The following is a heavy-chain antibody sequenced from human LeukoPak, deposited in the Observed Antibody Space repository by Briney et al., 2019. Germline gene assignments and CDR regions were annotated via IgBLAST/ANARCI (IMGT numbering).Heavy chain of an antibody. Sequence: GGSLRLSCTASGFTFGDYVMNWVRQAPGKGLEWVGFIRSKSNGGTTEYAASVKGRITISRDDPKNIAYLQLNNVKTEDTAVYYCAGPNLLYCSTTRCPKGWYFYGMDVWGQGTTVTVSS. CDR2: IRSKSNGGTT. CDR1: GFTFGDYV. CDR3: AGPNLLYCSTTRCPKGWYFYGMDV. J-gene: IGHJ6*02. V-gene: IGHV3-49*04. D-gene: IGHD2-2*01.